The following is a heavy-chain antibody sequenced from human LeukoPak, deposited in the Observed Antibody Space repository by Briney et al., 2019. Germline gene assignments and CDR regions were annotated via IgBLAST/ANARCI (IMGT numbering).Heavy chain of an antibody. V-gene: IGHV1-8*01. J-gene: IGHJ4*02. CDR1: GYTFTSYD. D-gene: IGHD3-10*01. CDR3: ARGRRDSRQFDY. CDR2: MNPNSGNT. Sequence: ASVKVSCKASGYTFTSYDINWVRQATGQGLEWMGWMNPNSGNTGYAQKFQDRVTMTRNTSISTAYMELSSLRSEDTAVYYCARGRRDSRQFDYWRQGTLVTVSS.